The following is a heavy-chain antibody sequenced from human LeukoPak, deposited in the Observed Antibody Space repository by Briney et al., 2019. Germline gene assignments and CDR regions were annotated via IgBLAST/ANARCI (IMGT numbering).Heavy chain of an antibody. CDR2: IYYSGST. Sequence: PGGSLRLSCAASAFTFSSYSMNWVRQPPGKGLEWIGSIYYSGSTYYNPSLKSRVTISVDTSKNQFSLKLSSVTAADTAVYYCARVARYYYDSSGPNWFDPWGQGTLVTVSS. V-gene: IGHV4-39*07. D-gene: IGHD3-22*01. CDR1: AFTFSSYS. CDR3: ARVARYYYDSSGPNWFDP. J-gene: IGHJ5*02.